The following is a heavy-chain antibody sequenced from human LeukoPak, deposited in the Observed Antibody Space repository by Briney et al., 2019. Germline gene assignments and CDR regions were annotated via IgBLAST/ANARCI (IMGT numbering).Heavy chain of an antibody. D-gene: IGHD6-13*01. CDR2: ISGSGGST. Sequence: SGGSLRLSCAASGFTFSSYAMSWVRQAPGKGLEWVSAISGSGGSTYYADSVKGRFTISRDNSKNTLYLQMNSLRAEDTAVYYCAKDHHSSSWYGYYFDYWGQGTLATVSS. CDR1: GFTFSSYA. J-gene: IGHJ4*02. V-gene: IGHV3-23*01. CDR3: AKDHHSSSWYGYYFDY.